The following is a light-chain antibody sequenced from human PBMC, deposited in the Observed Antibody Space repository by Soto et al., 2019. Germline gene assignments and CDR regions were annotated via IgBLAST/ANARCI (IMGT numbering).Light chain of an antibody. CDR1: QDISHF. V-gene: IGKV1-27*01. Sequence: DIPMTQSPSSLSASVGDRVTLTCRASQDISHFLAWYQQRPGKVPKLLIYYASTLQSGVPSRFSGSGSGTEFTLTISSLQPEDVATYYCLKYNKDAPGTFGQGTKVEI. CDR2: YAS. CDR3: LKYNKDAPGT. J-gene: IGKJ1*01.